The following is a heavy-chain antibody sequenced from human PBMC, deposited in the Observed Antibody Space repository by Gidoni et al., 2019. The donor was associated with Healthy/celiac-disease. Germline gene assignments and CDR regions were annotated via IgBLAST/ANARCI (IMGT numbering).Heavy chain of an antibody. Sequence: QVQLQQWGAGLLKPSETLSPTCAVYGGSFSGYSWSWIRQPPGKGLEWIGEINHSGSTNYNPSLKSRVTISVDTSKNQFSLKLSSVTAADTAVYYCARARHYYDSSGYYFWGQGTLVTVSS. CDR1: GGSFSGYS. CDR3: ARARHYYDSSGYYF. D-gene: IGHD3-22*01. CDR2: INHSGST. V-gene: IGHV4-34*01. J-gene: IGHJ4*02.